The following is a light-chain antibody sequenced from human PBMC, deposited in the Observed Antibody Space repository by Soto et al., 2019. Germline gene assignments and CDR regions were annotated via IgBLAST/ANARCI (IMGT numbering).Light chain of an antibody. V-gene: IGLV1-40*01. CDR2: GNS. J-gene: IGLJ2*01. CDR1: SSNIGAGYD. CDR3: QSYDNGLSNGVV. Sequence: QSVLTQPPSVSGAPGQRVTISCTGNSSNIGAGYDVHWYQQLPGTAPKFLIYGNSNRPSGVPDRFSGSKSGTSASLAITGLQAEDEADYYCQSYDNGLSNGVVFGGGTKLTVL.